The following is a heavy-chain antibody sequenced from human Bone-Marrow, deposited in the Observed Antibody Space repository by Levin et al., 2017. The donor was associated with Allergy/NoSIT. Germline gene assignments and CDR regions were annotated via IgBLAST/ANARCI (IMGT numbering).Heavy chain of an antibody. D-gene: IGHD3-10*01. J-gene: IGHJ4*02. CDR1: GFTFSNYA. Sequence: GESLKISCAASGFTFSNYAMHWVRQAPGKGLEWVAVISSDGNNNNYADSVKGRFTISRVNSKNTLYLQMNNLRTDDTAVFYCARDLGLLWGQGTLVTVSS. CDR3: ARDLGLL. CDR2: ISSDGNNN. V-gene: IGHV3-30*04.